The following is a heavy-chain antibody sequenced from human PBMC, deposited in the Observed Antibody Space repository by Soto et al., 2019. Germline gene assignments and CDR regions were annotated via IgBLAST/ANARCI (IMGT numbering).Heavy chain of an antibody. CDR1: GGSISSGGYY. J-gene: IGHJ6*03. CDR2: IYYSGST. Sequence: QVQLQESGPGLVKPSQTLSLTCTVSGGSISSGGYYWSWIRQHPGKGLEWIGYIYYSGSTYYNPSLKRRVNISVDTTKNQFSLKLSSVTASDTAVYYCARGIGDLGNYYYYNYMDVWGKGTTVTVSS. CDR3: ARGIGDLGNYYYYNYMDV. D-gene: IGHD4-17*01. V-gene: IGHV4-31*03.